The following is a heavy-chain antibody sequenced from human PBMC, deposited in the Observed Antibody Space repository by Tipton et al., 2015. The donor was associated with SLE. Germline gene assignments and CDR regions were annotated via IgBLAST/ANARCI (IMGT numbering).Heavy chain of an antibody. D-gene: IGHD6-13*01. V-gene: IGHV4-61*02. CDR2: ISASGGT. Sequence: TLSLTCTVSGGSISSDSHYWSWIRQPAGKVLEWIGRISASGGTFYNPSLKSRVSISVDTSKNQFSLKLNSVTAADTAVYYCARVIAAPPYGMDVWGQGTTVTVSS. J-gene: IGHJ6*02. CDR3: ARVIAAPPYGMDV. CDR1: GGSISSDSHY.